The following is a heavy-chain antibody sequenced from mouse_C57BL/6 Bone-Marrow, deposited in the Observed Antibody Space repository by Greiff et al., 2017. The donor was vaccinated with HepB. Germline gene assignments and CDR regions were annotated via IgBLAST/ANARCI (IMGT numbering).Heavy chain of an antibody. CDR1: GYSFTDYN. J-gene: IGHJ4*01. Sequence: VQPQQSGPELVKPGASVKISCKASGYSFTDYNMNWVKQSNGKSLEWIGVINPNYGTTSYNQKFKGKATLTVDQSSSTAYMQLNSLTSEDSAVYYCARSGYYGNYRYAMDYWGQGTSVTVSS. CDR3: ARSGYYGNYRYAMDY. D-gene: IGHD2-1*01. V-gene: IGHV1-39*01. CDR2: INPNYGTT.